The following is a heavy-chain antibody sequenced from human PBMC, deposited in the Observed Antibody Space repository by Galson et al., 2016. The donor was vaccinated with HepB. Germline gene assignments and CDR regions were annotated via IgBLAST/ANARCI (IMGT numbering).Heavy chain of an antibody. D-gene: IGHD6-19*01. CDR3: VRDGSGGWHFDN. J-gene: IGHJ4*02. V-gene: IGHV3-7*01. Sequence: SLRPPCAASGFSLSSHWMSWARQAPGKGLEWVAIVNQDRRVQSYVDSVKGRFTTSRDNAKNSMSLQMNSLSAEDTAVYYCVRDGSGGWHFDNWGQGTLITVSS. CDR2: VNQDRRVQ. CDR1: GFSLSSHW.